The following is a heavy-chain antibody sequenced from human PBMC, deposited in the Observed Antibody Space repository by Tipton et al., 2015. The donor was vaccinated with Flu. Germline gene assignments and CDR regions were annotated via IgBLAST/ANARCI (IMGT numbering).Heavy chain of an antibody. CDR2: IYYSGST. J-gene: IGHJ4*02. D-gene: IGHD3-22*01. CDR1: GGSISSSSYY. CDR3: ARLRANYYDSSGYSDY. V-gene: IGHV4-39*07. Sequence: GLVKPSETLSLTCTVSGGSISSSSYYWGWIRQPPGKGLEWIGSIYYSGSTYYNPSLKSRVTISVDTSKNQFSLKLSSVTAADTAVYYCARLRANYYDSSGYSDYWGQTALVTDSS.